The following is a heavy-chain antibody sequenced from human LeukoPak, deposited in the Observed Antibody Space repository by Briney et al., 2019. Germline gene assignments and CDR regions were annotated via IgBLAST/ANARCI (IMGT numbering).Heavy chain of an antibody. CDR3: AREGDGSSWSDYYGMDV. CDR2: IYYSGST. CDR1: GGSISSYY. V-gene: IGHV4-59*12. D-gene: IGHD6-13*01. J-gene: IGHJ6*02. Sequence: SETLSLTCTVSGGSISSYYWSWIRQPPGKGLEWIGYIYYSGSTNYNPSLKSRVTISVDTSKNQFSLKLSSVTAADTAVYYCAREGDGSSWSDYYGMDVWGQGTTXTVSS.